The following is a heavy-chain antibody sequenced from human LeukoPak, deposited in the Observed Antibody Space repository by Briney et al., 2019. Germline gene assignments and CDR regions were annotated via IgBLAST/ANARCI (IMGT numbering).Heavy chain of an antibody. Sequence: SETLSLTCTVSGGSISSYYWSWIRQPAGKGLEWIGRIYTSGSTNYNPSLKSRVTMSVDTSKNQFSLKLSSVTAADTAVYYCARDRFYDFWSGYHHYYYMDVWGKGTTVTVSS. CDR2: IYTSGST. CDR3: ARDRFYDFWSGYHHYYYMDV. V-gene: IGHV4-4*07. CDR1: GGSISSYY. J-gene: IGHJ6*03. D-gene: IGHD3-3*01.